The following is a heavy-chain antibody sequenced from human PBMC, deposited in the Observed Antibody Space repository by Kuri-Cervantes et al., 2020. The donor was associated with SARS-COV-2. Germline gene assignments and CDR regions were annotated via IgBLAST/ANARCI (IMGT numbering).Heavy chain of an antibody. CDR2: TNPNSGGT. CDR1: GYTFTGYY. Sequence: ASVKVSCKASGYTFTGYYMHWVRQAPGQGLEWMGWTNPNSGGTNYAQKFQGRVTMTRDTSTSTVYMELSSLRSEDTAVYYCASTSGSHPVFDYWGQGTLVTVSS. D-gene: IGHD3-10*01. J-gene: IGHJ4*02. V-gene: IGHV1-2*02. CDR3: ASTSGSHPVFDY.